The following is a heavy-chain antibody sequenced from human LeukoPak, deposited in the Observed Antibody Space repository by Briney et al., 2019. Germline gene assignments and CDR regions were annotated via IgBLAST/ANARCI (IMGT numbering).Heavy chain of an antibody. V-gene: IGHV3-48*03. J-gene: IGHJ4*02. D-gene: IGHD6-19*01. CDR2: IGSSGRTR. CDR1: GFPFSFFE. CDR3: ALLAVASDFDY. Sequence: GGSLRLSCAVSGFPFSFFEINWVRQAPGKGLEWVSNIGSSGRTRYYADSVKGRFPISRDNAKNSLYLQMNSLRVEDTGVYYCALLAVASDFDYWGQGALVTVSS.